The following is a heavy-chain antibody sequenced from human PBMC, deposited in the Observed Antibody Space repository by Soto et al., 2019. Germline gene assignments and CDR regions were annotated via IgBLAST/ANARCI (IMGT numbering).Heavy chain of an antibody. CDR1: GGSISSSNW. CDR3: ARERYDSSGYVNIDAFEI. D-gene: IGHD3-22*01. Sequence: QVQLQESGPGLVKPSGTLSLTCAVSGGSISSSNWWSWVRQPPGKGLDWIGEIYHSGSTNYNPSLKGRVTIAVNKSKNQFSRKLRSVTAAATAVYYCARERYDSSGYVNIDAFEIWGQGTMVTVSS. V-gene: IGHV4-4*02. J-gene: IGHJ3*02. CDR2: IYHSGST.